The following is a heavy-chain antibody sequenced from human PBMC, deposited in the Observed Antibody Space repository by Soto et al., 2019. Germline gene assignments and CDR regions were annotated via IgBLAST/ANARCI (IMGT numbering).Heavy chain of an antibody. V-gene: IGHV3-74*01. D-gene: IGHD2-2*02. CDR3: ARGGYTSGLDS. CDR2: IDKDGKST. Sequence: EVQVVESGGGLVQPGGSVRLSCAVSGFSFSNYYMHWVRQAPGKGLVWVSRIDKDGKSTVYADSVKGRFTISRDNAKNTVDLQMSSLRAEDTAVYYCARGGYTSGLDSWGQGTLVTVSS. J-gene: IGHJ5*01. CDR1: GFSFSNYY.